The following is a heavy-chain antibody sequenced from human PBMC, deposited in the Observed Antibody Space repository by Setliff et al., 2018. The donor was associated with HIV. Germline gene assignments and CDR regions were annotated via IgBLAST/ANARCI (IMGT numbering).Heavy chain of an antibody. J-gene: IGHJ5*02. CDR2: IFHSGNT. D-gene: IGHD3-22*01. CDR3: ARQIWNESPGYGFDP. CDR1: GDSMSSDNYF. Sequence: SETLSLTCTVSGDSMSSDNYFWVWVRQPPGKGLEWMGDIFHSGNTYYSPSLKSRVTMSLDTSMNQFSLKLTSVTAADTAVYYCARQIWNESPGYGFDPWGQGTLVTVSS. V-gene: IGHV4-39*01.